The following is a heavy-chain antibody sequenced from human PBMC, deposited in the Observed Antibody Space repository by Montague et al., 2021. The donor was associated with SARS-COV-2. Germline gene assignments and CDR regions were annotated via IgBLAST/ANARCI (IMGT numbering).Heavy chain of an antibody. CDR1: GGSIITSHKY. D-gene: IGHD3-16*01. V-gene: IGHV4-39*07. CDR3: VAGGDSAKAGDY. Sequence: SETLSLTCTVSGGSIITSHKYWGWVRQPPGKGLEWIGSGVYTGTTYDHPSLTARVTISLDTSKNQFSLKLYSVTAADTAAYFCVAGGDSAKAGDYWGQGTLVTVSS. J-gene: IGHJ4*02. CDR2: GVYTGTT.